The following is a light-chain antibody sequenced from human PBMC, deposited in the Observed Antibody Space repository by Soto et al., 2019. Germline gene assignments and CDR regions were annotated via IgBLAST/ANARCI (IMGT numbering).Light chain of an antibody. Sequence: AIRMTQSPSSLSASTGDRVTITCRASQGISSYLAWYQQKPGKAPKLLIYAASTLQSGVPSRFGGSGSGTDFTVTISCLQSEDFATYYCQQYYSYPLTCGQGTKVEIK. CDR3: QQYYSYPLT. V-gene: IGKV1-8*01. CDR2: AAS. CDR1: QGISSY. J-gene: IGKJ1*01.